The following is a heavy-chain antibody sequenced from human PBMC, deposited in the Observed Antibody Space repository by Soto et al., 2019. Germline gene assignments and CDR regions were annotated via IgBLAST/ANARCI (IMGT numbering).Heavy chain of an antibody. CDR2: ISSSSSYI. Sequence: PGGSLRLSCAASGFTFSSYSMNWVRQAPGKGLEWVSSISSSSSYIYYADSVKGRFTISRDNAQHSLYLQMNSLRAEDTAVYYYARSFYYRNAFDIWGQGTMVTVSS. D-gene: IGHD3-22*01. CDR3: ARSFYYRNAFDI. CDR1: GFTFSSYS. J-gene: IGHJ3*02. V-gene: IGHV3-21*01.